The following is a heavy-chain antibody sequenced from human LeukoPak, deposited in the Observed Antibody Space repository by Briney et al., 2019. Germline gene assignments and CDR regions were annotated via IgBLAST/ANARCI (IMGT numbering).Heavy chain of an antibody. Sequence: GGSLRLSCAAYGFTLSDYYRSWIRQAPGKGLEWLSYICCSGSTTYYADSVKGRFTISRDNAKNSLYLQMNSLRAEDTAVYYCARDQHSNGWGEFVYWGQRTLVTVSS. J-gene: IGHJ4*02. CDR1: GFTLSDYY. D-gene: IGHD6-19*01. CDR2: ICCSGSTT. V-gene: IGHV3-11*01. CDR3: ARDQHSNGWGEFVY.